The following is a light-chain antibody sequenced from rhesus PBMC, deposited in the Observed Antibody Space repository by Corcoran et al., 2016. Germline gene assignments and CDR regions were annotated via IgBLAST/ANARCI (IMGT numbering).Light chain of an antibody. Sequence: DIQLTQSPSSLSASVGDRVTITCRASQGISSYLAWYQQKPGKAPKLLIFDASNLQSGVPTRFSGSGSGTYFTLTISSLQPEDFAVYSCQQRNSYPLTFSGGTKVEIK. CDR2: DAS. V-gene: IGKV1-38*01. CDR1: QGISSY. J-gene: IGKJ4*01. CDR3: QQRNSYPLT.